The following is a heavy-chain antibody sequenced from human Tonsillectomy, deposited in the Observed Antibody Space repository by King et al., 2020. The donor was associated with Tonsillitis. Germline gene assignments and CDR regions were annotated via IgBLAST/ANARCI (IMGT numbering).Heavy chain of an antibody. Sequence: VQLVESGGALVQPGRSLRLSCTASGFRFDDYGMGWFRQAPGKRLEWVGFIRSKLYGGTEESAASLKGRFTISRDDSKSITYLQMNSLKTDDTAVYFCYRGGFYDGHYWFDSWGQGTLVTVSS. J-gene: IGHJ5*01. CDR2: IRSKLYGGTE. D-gene: IGHD2/OR15-2a*01. CDR3: YRGGFYDGHYWFDS. CDR1: GFRFDDYG. V-gene: IGHV3-49*03.